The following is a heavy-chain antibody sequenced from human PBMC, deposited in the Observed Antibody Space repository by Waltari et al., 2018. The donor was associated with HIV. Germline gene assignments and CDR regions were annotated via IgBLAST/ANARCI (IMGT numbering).Heavy chain of an antibody. CDR3: TRQTLINVFNY. J-gene: IGHJ4*02. D-gene: IGHD3-10*01. Sequence: QVQLQQGGAGRLRASETLSLTCPVSGGSLRGYYWTWIRQTPGGRLEWIGDISQGGKPNYNPSLESRVTISGDTSKNQLFLNLTSVTAADTAMYYCTRQTLINVFNYWGQGSLVSVSS. CDR1: GGSLRGYY. CDR2: ISQGGKP. V-gene: IGHV4-34*01.